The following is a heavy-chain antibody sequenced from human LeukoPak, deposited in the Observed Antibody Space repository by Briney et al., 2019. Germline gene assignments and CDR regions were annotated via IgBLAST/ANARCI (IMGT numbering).Heavy chain of an antibody. CDR2: INPCGGST. Sequence: ASVKVSCKASGYTFTSYYMHWVRQAPAQGLERMGIINPCGGSTSFAPKFQGRVTMTTGMSTSTVYNELSSMRSSDHAVVYCGRASSARYDFEYCGHGALVTVSS. CDR3: GRASSARYDFEY. CDR1: GYTFTSYY. V-gene: IGHV1-46*01. J-gene: IGHJ4*01. D-gene: IGHD6-25*01.